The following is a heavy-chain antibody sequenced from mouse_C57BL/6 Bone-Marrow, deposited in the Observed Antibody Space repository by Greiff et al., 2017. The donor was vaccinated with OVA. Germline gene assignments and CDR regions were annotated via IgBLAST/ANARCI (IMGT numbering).Heavy chain of an antibody. V-gene: IGHV1-72*01. CDR2: IDPNSGGT. Sequence: VQLQQPGAELVKPGASVKLSCKASGYTFTSSWMPGVKQRPGRGLGWIGRIDPNSGGTKYNEKFKSKATLTVDKPSSTAYMQLSSLTSEDSAVYYCAREGENWDYFDYWGQGTTLTVSS. J-gene: IGHJ2*01. D-gene: IGHD4-1*01. CDR1: GYTFTSSW. CDR3: AREGENWDYFDY.